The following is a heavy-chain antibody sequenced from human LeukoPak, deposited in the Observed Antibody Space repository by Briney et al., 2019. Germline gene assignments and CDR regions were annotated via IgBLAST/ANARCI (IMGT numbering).Heavy chain of an antibody. CDR3: ARFNCGGDCYTDY. Sequence: ASVKVSCKTSGYTFTNYYMHWVRQAPGQGLEWMGIINPSGGSATYAQKFQGRVTMTRDTSTSTDYMELSSLRSEDTAVYYCARFNCGGDCYTDYWGQGTLVTVSS. V-gene: IGHV1-46*01. CDR2: INPSGGSA. CDR1: GYTFTNYY. J-gene: IGHJ4*02. D-gene: IGHD2-21*02.